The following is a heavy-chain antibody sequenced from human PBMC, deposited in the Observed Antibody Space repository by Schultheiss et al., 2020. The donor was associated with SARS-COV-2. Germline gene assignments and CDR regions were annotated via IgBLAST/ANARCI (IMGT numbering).Heavy chain of an antibody. CDR3: ARDQYSSGWNDAFDI. CDR2: IYYSGST. CDR1: GGSFSGYY. D-gene: IGHD6-19*01. V-gene: IGHV4-34*11. Sequence: SQTLSLTCAVYGGSFSGYYWSWIRQPPGKGLEWIGYIYYSGSTNYNPSLKSRVTISVDTSKNQFSLKLSSVTAADTAVYYCARDQYSSGWNDAFDIWGQGTMVTVSS. J-gene: IGHJ3*02.